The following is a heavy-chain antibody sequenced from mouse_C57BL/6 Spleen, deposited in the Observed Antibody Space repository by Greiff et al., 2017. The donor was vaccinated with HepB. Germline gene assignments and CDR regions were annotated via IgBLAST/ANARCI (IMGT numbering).Heavy chain of an antibody. V-gene: IGHV10-3*01. D-gene: IGHD1-1*01. J-gene: IGHJ1*03. CDR2: IRSKSSNYAT. CDR1: GFTFNTYA. Sequence: EVQGVESGGGLVQPKGSLKLSCAASGFTFNTYAMHWVRQAPGKGLEWVARIRSKSSNYATYYADSVKDRFTISRDDSQSMLYLQMNNLKTEDTAMYYCVRRGDYYYGSSYGYWYFDVWGTGTTVTVSS. CDR3: VRRGDYYYGSSYGYWYFDV.